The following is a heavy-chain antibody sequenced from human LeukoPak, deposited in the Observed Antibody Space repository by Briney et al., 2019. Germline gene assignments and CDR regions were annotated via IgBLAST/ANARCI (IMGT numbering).Heavy chain of an antibody. J-gene: IGHJ4*02. Sequence: GGPLRLSCAASGFTFSSYEMNWVRQAPGKGLEWVSYISSSGSTIYYADSVKGRFTISRDNAKNSLYLQMNSLRVEDTAVYYCVRDDGATKPCWGQGTLVTVSS. CDR3: VRDDGATKPC. D-gene: IGHD1-26*01. CDR2: ISSSGSTI. V-gene: IGHV3-48*03. CDR1: GFTFSSYE.